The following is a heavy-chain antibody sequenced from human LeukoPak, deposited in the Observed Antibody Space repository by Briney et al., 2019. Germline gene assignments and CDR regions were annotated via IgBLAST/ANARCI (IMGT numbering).Heavy chain of an antibody. V-gene: IGHV4-39*07. Sequence: SETLSLTCTVSGGSISSSSYYWGWIRQPPGKGLEWIGSIYYSGSTYYNPSLKSRVTISVDTSKNHFSLSLTSVTAADTAVYYCARVDLEPTKRWFDPWGQGALVTVSS. D-gene: IGHD1-14*01. CDR3: ARVDLEPTKRWFDP. CDR1: GGSISSSSYY. J-gene: IGHJ5*02. CDR2: IYYSGST.